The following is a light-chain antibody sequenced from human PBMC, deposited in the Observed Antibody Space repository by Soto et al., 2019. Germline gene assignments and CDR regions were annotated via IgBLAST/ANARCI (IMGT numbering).Light chain of an antibody. Sequence: EVVLTQSPGTLSLSPGERVTLSCRASQSVASSYLAWYQQKPGRAPRILFYSASSRATGIPDRFSGSGSGTNCTLTISRLEPEDFAVYYGNYFGSLPESFGQGTNVE. J-gene: IGKJ1*01. CDR3: NYFGSLPES. V-gene: IGKV3-20*01. CDR2: SAS. CDR1: QSVASSY.